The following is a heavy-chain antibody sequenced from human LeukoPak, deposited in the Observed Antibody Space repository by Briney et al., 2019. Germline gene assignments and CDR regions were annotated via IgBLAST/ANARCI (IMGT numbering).Heavy chain of an antibody. CDR3: ARGPRHDTAMINWFEP. CDR2: IVVASGNT. Sequence: SVKVSCKASGFTFTTSAMQWVRQARGQRLGWIGWIVVASGNTNYAQKFQERVTITRDMSTSTAYMELSSLRSEDTAVYYCARGPRHDTAMINWFEPWRQGTLVTVSS. D-gene: IGHD5-18*01. V-gene: IGHV1-58*02. J-gene: IGHJ5*02. CDR1: GFTFTTSA.